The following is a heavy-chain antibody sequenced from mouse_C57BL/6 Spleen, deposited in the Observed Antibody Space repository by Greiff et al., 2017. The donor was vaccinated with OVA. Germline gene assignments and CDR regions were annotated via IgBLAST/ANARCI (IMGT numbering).Heavy chain of an antibody. CDR3: TRGTNYYGSSYVYWYFDV. J-gene: IGHJ1*03. CDR1: GFTFSSYA. Sequence: EVHLVESGEGLVKPGGSLKLSCAASGFTFSSYAMSWVRQTPEKRLEWVAYISSGGDYIYYADTVKGRFTISRDNARNTLYLQMSSLKSEDTAMYYCTRGTNYYGSSYVYWYFDVWGTGTTVTVSS. CDR2: ISSGGDYI. V-gene: IGHV5-9-1*02. D-gene: IGHD1-1*01.